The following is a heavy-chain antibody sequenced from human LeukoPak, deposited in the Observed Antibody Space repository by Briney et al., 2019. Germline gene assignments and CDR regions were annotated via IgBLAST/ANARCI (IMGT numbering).Heavy chain of an antibody. CDR3: ARGRSSCFDY. CDR1: GFTFTSYW. J-gene: IGHJ4*02. Sequence: GGSLRLSCAASGFTFTSYWMSWVRQAPGKGLEWVANIKQGGSEKYYVESVKGRLTISRENAKNSLYMQMNSLRAEDTAVYYCARGRSSCFDYWGQGTLVTVSS. V-gene: IGHV3-7*01. CDR2: IKQGGSEK. D-gene: IGHD6-6*01.